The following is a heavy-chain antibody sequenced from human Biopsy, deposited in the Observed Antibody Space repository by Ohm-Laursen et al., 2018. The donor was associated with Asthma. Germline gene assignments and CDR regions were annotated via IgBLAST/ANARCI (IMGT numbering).Heavy chain of an antibody. CDR1: YGSITRGGYY. J-gene: IGHJ4*02. D-gene: IGHD3-22*01. Sequence: TLSLTCTVSYGSITRGGYYWTWISQHPGKGLEWIGFIYYSGSTYYNPSLKSRVSISIDTSKNQFSLKLSSVTAADTAVYYCARAQDYYDSRGYYRSFDYWGQGTLVTVSS. CDR2: IYYSGST. CDR3: ARAQDYYDSRGYYRSFDY. V-gene: IGHV4-31*03.